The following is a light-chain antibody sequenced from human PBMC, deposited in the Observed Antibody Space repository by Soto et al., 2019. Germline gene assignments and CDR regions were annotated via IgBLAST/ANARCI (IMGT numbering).Light chain of an antibody. J-gene: IGLJ1*01. Sequence: QSALTQPPSVSGSPGHSVAISCTGTSSDVGSYNRVSWYQQPPDSAPKLIIYDVTNRPSGVPDRFSGSKSGNAASLTISGLQAEDEADYYCRSFTTTNTYVFGSGTKVTVL. CDR2: DVT. CDR3: RSFTTTNTYV. V-gene: IGLV2-18*02. CDR1: SSDVGSYNR.